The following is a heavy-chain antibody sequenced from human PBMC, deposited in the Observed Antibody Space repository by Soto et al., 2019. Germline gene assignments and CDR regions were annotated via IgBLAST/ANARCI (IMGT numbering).Heavy chain of an antibody. CDR2: ISAYNGNT. CDR1: GYTFTSYG. J-gene: IGHJ5*02. D-gene: IGHD5-12*01. Sequence: ASVKVSCKASGYTFTSYGISWVRQAPGQGLEWMGWISAYNGNTNYAQKLQGRVTMTTDTSTSTAHMELRSLRSDDTAVYYCARALIVATNNWFDPWGQGTLVTVSS. CDR3: ARALIVATNNWFDP. V-gene: IGHV1-18*01.